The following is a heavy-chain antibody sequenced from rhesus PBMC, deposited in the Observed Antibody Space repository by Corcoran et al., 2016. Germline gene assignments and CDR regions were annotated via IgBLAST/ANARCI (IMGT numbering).Heavy chain of an antibody. CDR2: ISGISGRT. Sequence: QVQLQESGPGLVKPSETLSLTCAVSGYSISSGYYWGWIRQTPGKGGEYIVYISGISGRTHYHHARKSRDTSPKETAKNQFPLKLSSVTAADTAGYYCARERSGYSYRNCDYWGQGVRVTVSS. D-gene: IGHD5-12*01. V-gene: IGHV4-99*02. J-gene: IGHJ4*01. CDR3: ARERSGYSYRNCDY. CDR1: GYSISSGYY.